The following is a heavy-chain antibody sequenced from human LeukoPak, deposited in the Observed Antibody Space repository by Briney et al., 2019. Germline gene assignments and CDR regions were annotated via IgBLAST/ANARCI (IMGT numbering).Heavy chain of an antibody. V-gene: IGHV3-30*04. CDR3: ARVSDISVAAYFDY. CDR1: GFTFSSYA. D-gene: IGHD6-19*01. J-gene: IGHJ4*02. CDR2: ISYDGSNK. Sequence: GGSLRLSCAASGFTFSSYAMHWVRQAPGKGLEWVAVISYDGSNKYYADSVKGRFTISRDNAKNSLYLQMNSLRAEDTALYYCARVSDISVAAYFDYWGQGTLVTVSS.